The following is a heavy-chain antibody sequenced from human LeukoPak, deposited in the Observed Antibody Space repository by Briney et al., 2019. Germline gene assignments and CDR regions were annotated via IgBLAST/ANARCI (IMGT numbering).Heavy chain of an antibody. CDR3: ARVGPIQSSGSYYSY. J-gene: IGHJ4*02. CDR1: GFTFSTYS. CDR2: IKQDGSEK. D-gene: IGHD3-10*01. V-gene: IGHV3-7*01. Sequence: PGGSLRLSCAASGFTFSTYSMNWVRQAPGKGLEWVANIKQDGSEKYYVDSVKGRFTISRDNAKNSLYLQMNSLRAEDTAVYYCARVGPIQSSGSYYSYWGQGTLVTVSS.